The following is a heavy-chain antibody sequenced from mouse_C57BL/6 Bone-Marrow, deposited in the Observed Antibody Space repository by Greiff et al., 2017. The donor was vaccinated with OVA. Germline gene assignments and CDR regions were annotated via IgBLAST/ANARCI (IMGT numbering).Heavy chain of an antibody. CDR3: ARGVDY. V-gene: IGHV1-61*01. CDR2: IYPSDSET. Sequence: QVQLQQSGAELVRPGSSVKLSCKASGYTFTSYWMDWVQQRPGQGLAWICNIYPSDSETHYNQKFKDKATLTVDKSSSTAYMQLSSLTSEDSAVYYCARGVDYWGQGTTLTVSS. CDR1: GYTFTSYW. J-gene: IGHJ2*01.